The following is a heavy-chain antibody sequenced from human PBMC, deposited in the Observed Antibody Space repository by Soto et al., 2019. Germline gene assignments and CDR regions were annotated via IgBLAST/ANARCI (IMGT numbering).Heavy chain of an antibody. CDR1: GGSISSYY. CDR2: IYYSGST. D-gene: IGHD4-17*01. J-gene: IGHJ4*02. V-gene: IGHV4-59*08. Sequence: SETLSLTCTVSGGSISSYYWSWIRQPPGKGLEWIGYIYYSGSTNYNPSLKSRVTIPVDTSKNQFSLKLSSVTAAVTAVYYCAGAPDEYGDSTWGQGTLVTVS. CDR3: AGAPDEYGDST.